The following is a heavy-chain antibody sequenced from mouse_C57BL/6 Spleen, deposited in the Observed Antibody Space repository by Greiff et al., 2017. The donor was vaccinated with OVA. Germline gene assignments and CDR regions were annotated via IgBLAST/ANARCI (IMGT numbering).Heavy chain of an antibody. CDR1: GYTFTSYW. CDR2: IDPSDSYT. J-gene: IGHJ3*01. Sequence: QVQLQQPGAELVKPGASVKLSCKASGYTFTSYWMQWVKQRPGQGLEWIGEIDPSDSYTNYKQKFKGKVTLTVDKSSSTEYMKLSSLTSEDSAVYYSATHYNGSSRWFAYWGQGTLVTVSA. CDR3: ATHYNGSSRWFAY. V-gene: IGHV1-50*01. D-gene: IGHD1-1*01.